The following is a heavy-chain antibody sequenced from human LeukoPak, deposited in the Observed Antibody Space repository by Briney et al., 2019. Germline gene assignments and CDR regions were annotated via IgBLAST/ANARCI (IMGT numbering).Heavy chain of an antibody. D-gene: IGHD3-22*01. Sequence: SETLSLTCTVSGGSIRSGSDYWSWIRQPAGKEVEWIGRIYTSGSTNYNPSLKSRVTISVDTSKNQFSLKLSSVTAADTAVYYCARGRAHDSSGIPLDYWGQGTLVTVSS. CDR3: ARGRAHDSSGIPLDY. J-gene: IGHJ4*02. CDR2: IYTSGST. CDR1: GGSIRSGSDY. V-gene: IGHV4-61*02.